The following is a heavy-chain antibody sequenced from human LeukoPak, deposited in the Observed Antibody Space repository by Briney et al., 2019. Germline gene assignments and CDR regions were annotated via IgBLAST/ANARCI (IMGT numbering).Heavy chain of an antibody. V-gene: IGHV1-69*04. Sequence: SVKVSCKASGGTFSSYAISWVRQAPGQGLEWMGRIIPILGIANYAQKFQGRVTITADKSTSTAYMELSSLRSEDTAVYYCARLGGITDYFDYWGQGTLVTVSS. CDR3: ARLGGITDYFDY. J-gene: IGHJ4*02. CDR1: GGTFSSYA. CDR2: IIPILGIA. D-gene: IGHD3-22*01.